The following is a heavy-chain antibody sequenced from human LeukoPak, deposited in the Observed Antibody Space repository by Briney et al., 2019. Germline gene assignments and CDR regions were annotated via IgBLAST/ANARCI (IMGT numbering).Heavy chain of an antibody. CDR3: AKRLDSYADY. CDR1: GFTFSSYS. J-gene: IGHJ4*02. Sequence: GGSLRLSCAASGFTFSSYSMNWVRQAPGKGLEWVSDISGSGGSTNHADSVRGRFTISRDNSKNTLYLQMNSLRAEDTAVYYCAKRLDSYADYWGQGTLVTVAS. V-gene: IGHV3-23*01. D-gene: IGHD5-18*01. CDR2: ISGSGGST.